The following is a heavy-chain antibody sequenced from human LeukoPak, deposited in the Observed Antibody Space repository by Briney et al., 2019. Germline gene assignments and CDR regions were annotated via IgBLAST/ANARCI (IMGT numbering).Heavy chain of an antibody. J-gene: IGHJ5*02. CDR3: ASSSVGDGYNLGLDP. CDR1: GGTFSSYA. CDR2: IIPILGIA. V-gene: IGHV1-69*04. D-gene: IGHD1-1*01. Sequence: SVKVSCKASGGTFSSYAIRWVRQAPGQGLEWVGRIIPILGIANYAQKFQGRVTITADKSTSTAYMELSSLGSEDTAVYYCASSSVGDGYNLGLDPWGQGTLVTVSS.